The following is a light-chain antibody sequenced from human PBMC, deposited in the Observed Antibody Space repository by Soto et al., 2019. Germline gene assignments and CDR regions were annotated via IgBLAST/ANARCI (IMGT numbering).Light chain of an antibody. CDR3: QQYGTSAWA. J-gene: IGKJ1*01. CDR2: AAS. Sequence: EIVLTQFPGTLSLSPGERATLSCRASQSVGRNYVAWYQQKPGQAPRVIIYAASNRDSGIPDRFSGSGSGSDFPLTIGRLEPEDFAVYYCQQYGTSAWAFGQGNQVEIK. V-gene: IGKV3-20*01. CDR1: QSVGRNY.